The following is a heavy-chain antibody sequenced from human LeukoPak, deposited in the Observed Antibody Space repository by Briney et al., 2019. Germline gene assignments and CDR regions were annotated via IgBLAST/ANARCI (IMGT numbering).Heavy chain of an antibody. Sequence: GGSLRLSCAASGFTFSHYWMSWVRQAPGKGLEWLANIKQDGSEKYYVDSVKGRFTISRDNAKNSLYLQMNSQRAEDTAIYYCARDQGALDIWGQGTMDTVSS. CDR1: GFTFSHYW. CDR2: IKQDGSEK. CDR3: ARDQGALDI. V-gene: IGHV3-7*01. J-gene: IGHJ3*02.